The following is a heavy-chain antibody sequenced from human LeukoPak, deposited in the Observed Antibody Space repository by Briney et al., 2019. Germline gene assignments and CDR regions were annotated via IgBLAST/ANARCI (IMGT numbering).Heavy chain of an antibody. CDR2: ISWDGGST. CDR1: GFTFDDYA. CDR3: AKDEKLRYFDNYYYYGMDV. Sequence: GGSLRLSCAASGFTFDDYAMHWVRQAPGKGLEWVSLISWDGGSTYYADSVKGRFTISRDNSKNSLYLQMNSLRAEDTALYYCAKDEKLRYFDNYYYYGMDVWGQGTTVTVSS. D-gene: IGHD3-9*01. V-gene: IGHV3-43D*03. J-gene: IGHJ6*02.